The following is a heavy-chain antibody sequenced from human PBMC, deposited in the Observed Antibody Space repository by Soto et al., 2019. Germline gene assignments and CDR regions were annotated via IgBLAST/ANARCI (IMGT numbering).Heavy chain of an antibody. CDR2: MNANSGNT. V-gene: IGHV1-8*01. J-gene: IGHJ6*02. CDR1: GYTFTSYD. Sequence: QVQLVQSGAEVKKPGASVKVSCKASGYTFTSYDINWVRQATGQGLEWMGWMNANSGNTGYAQKFQGRVTMDRNTSISTAYMELSSLRSEDTAVYYCARDEFSYYGMDVWGQGTTVTVSS. CDR3: ARDEFSYYGMDV.